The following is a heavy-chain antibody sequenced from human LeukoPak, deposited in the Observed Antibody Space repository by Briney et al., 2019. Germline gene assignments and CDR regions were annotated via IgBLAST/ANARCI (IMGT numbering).Heavy chain of an antibody. CDR2: ISGSGGST. CDR3: AKGTAPDYGDYVPFDY. J-gene: IGHJ4*02. D-gene: IGHD4-17*01. V-gene: IGHV3-23*01. Sequence: GGSLRLSCAASGFTFSSYAMSWVRQAPGKGLEWVSAISGSGGSTYYADSVKGRFTISRDNSKNTLYLQMNSLRAEDTALYYCAKGTAPDYGDYVPFDYWGQGTLVTVSS. CDR1: GFTFSSYA.